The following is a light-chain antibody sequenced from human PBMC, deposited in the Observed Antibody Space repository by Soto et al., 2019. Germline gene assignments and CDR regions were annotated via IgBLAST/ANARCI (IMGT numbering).Light chain of an antibody. CDR3: QQRNNWPPSIT. CDR1: QSVSAN. Sequence: EIVLTQSPATLSLSPGERVTLSCRASQSVSANLAWYQQKPGQAPRLLIDSASNRATGIPARFSGSGSGTDFTLTISSLEPEDFAVYYCQQRNNWPPSITFGQGTRLEIK. V-gene: IGKV3-11*01. CDR2: SAS. J-gene: IGKJ5*01.